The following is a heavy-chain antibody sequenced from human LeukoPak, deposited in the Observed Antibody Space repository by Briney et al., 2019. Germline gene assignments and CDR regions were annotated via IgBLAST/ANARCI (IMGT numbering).Heavy chain of an antibody. Sequence: SETLSLTCTVSGGSISSHYWSWIRQPPGKGLEWIGYIHDSGSTNYNPSLKSRVSISVDTSENQFSLKLRSVTAADTATYYCARVFTKTWYSFWYFDLWGRGTVVTVSS. V-gene: IGHV4-59*11. CDR3: ARVFTKTWYSFWYFDL. D-gene: IGHD2-15*01. CDR1: GGSISSHY. J-gene: IGHJ2*01. CDR2: IHDSGST.